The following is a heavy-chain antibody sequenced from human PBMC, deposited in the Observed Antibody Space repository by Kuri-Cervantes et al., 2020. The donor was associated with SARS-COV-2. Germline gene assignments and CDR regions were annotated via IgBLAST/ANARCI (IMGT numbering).Heavy chain of an antibody. CDR1: GGSISSYY. CDR3: ARGSSSWPKHSFDY. J-gene: IGHJ4*02. D-gene: IGHD6-13*01. Sequence: SETLSLTCTVSGGSISSYYWSWIRQPPGKGLEWIGYIYYSGSTNYNPSLKSRVTISVDTSKNQFSLKLSSVTAADTAVYYCARGSSSWPKHSFDYWGQGTLVTSPQ. V-gene: IGHV4-59*01. CDR2: IYYSGST.